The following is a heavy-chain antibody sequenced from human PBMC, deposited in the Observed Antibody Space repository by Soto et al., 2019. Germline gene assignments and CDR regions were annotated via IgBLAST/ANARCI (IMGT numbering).Heavy chain of an antibody. V-gene: IGHV3-15*01. CDR1: GFTFNNAW. CDR2: IRSKVDGGTP. J-gene: IGHJ4*02. CDR3: ITDPYLETYFYGPGSPG. D-gene: IGHD3-10*01. Sequence: PGGSLRLSCAASGFTFNNAWMSWVRQAPGKGLEWVARIRSKVDGGTPDYPAPVKGRFTISRDDSKNTLYLQMNSLKTEDTGVYYCITDPYLETYFYGPGSPGWGQGVLVTVSS.